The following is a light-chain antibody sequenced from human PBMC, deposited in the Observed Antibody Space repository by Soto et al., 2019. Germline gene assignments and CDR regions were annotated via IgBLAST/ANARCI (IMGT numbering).Light chain of an antibody. CDR3: QKYDSAPET. Sequence: DIQMTQSPSSLSASVGDRVTITCRASQSISTYLAWYQQKPGKVPKVLIYSASTLQSGVPSRFRGSGSGTDFTLTITSLQPEDVATYYCQKYDSAPETFGQGTKVEIK. V-gene: IGKV1-27*01. CDR2: SAS. J-gene: IGKJ1*01. CDR1: QSISTY.